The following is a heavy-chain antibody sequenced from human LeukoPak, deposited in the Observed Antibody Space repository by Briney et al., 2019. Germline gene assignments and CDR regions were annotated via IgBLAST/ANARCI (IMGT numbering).Heavy chain of an antibody. D-gene: IGHD2-15*01. CDR3: ARGLGYCSGGSCYLDGYFDY. V-gene: IGHV1-18*01. CDR2: ISTYNGNT. CDR1: GYGFTTYG. J-gene: IGHJ4*02. Sequence: GASVKVSCKASGYGFTTYGTNWVRQAPGQGLEWMGWISTYNGNTHLAQNLQGGVTMTTDTSTTTAYMELRSLRSDDTAMYYCARGLGYCSGGSCYLDGYFDYWGQGTLVTVSS.